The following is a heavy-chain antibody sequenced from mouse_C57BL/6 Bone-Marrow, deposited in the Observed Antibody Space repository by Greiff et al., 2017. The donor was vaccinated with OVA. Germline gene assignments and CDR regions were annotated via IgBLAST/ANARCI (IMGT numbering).Heavy chain of an antibody. CDR3: ARGYYVDY. CDR2: ISSGGSYT. V-gene: IGHV5-6*01. J-gene: IGHJ2*01. CDR1: GFTFSSYG. Sequence: DVQLVESGGDLVKPGGSLKLSCAASGFTFSSYGMSWVRQTPDKRLEWVATISSGGSYTYYPDSVKGRFTISRDNAKNTLYLQMSSLKSEDTAMYYCARGYYVDYWGQGTTLTVSS.